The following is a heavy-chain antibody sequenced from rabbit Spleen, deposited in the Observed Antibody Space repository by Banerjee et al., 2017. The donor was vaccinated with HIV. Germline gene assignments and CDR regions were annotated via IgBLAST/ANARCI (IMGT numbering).Heavy chain of an antibody. J-gene: IGHJ3*01. CDR1: GISFGISDY. Sequence: QQLEESGGGLVKPGGTLTLTCKASGISFGISDYMCWVRQAPGKGLEWIACIDAGSSGFTYHASWAKGRFTISKTSSTTVTLQATSLTAADTATYFCARDSSSSFSSYGMDLWGQGTLVTVS. V-gene: IGHV1S40*01. CDR3: ARDSSSSFSSYGMDL. D-gene: IGHD1-1*01. CDR2: IDAGSSGFT.